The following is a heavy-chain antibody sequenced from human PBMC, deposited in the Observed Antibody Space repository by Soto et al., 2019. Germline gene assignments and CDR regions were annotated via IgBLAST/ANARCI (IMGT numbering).Heavy chain of an antibody. Sequence: GALRLSCAAPGFTFSSYAMHWVRQAPGKGLEWVAFMSYGGSNEYFADSVKGRFTISRDNSKNTLYLQMNSLRPEDTALYYCAKDYGSGSYVVDHWGQGTLVTVPS. CDR3: AKDYGSGSYVVDH. V-gene: IGHV3-30*18. CDR2: MSYGGSNE. J-gene: IGHJ5*02. CDR1: GFTFSSYA. D-gene: IGHD3-10*01.